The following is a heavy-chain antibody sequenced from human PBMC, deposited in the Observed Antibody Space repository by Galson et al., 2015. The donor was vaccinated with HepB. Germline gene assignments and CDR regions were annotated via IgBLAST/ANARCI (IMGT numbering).Heavy chain of an antibody. J-gene: IGHJ3*02. CDR2: ISWNSGSI. Sequence: SLRLSCAASGFTFDDYAMHWVRQAPGKGLEWVSGISWNSGSIGYADSVKGRFTISRDNAKNSLYLQMNSLRAEDTALYYCAKEFGDMEGAFDIWGQGTMVTVSS. CDR1: GFTFDDYA. CDR3: AKEFGDMEGAFDI. D-gene: IGHD3-9*01. V-gene: IGHV3-9*01.